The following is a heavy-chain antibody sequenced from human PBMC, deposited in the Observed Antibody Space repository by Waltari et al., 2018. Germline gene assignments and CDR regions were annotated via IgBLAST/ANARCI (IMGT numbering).Heavy chain of an antibody. Sequence: QVQLVQSGAEVKKPGASVKVSCKASGYTFTSYDINWVRQATGQGLEWMGWMNPNSCNTGYAQKCQGRFTMTRNTYISTAYMELSSLRSEDTAVYYCARGEGVEMATMISGECDYWGQGTLVTVSS. CDR1: GYTFTSYD. V-gene: IGHV1-8*01. J-gene: IGHJ4*02. CDR3: ARGEGVEMATMISGECDY. D-gene: IGHD5-12*01. CDR2: MNPNSCNT.